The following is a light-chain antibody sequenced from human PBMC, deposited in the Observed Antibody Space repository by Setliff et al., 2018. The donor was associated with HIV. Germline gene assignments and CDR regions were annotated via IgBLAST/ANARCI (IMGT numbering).Light chain of an antibody. CDR2: DVD. J-gene: IGLJ1*01. CDR3: CSYAFKYTLI. V-gene: IGLV2-11*01. CDR1: SNDVGSYDR. Sequence: QSALTQPRSVSGSPGQSVTISCTGTSNDVGSYDRVSWYQQLPGKAPKLIISDVDKRPSGVPDRFPGSKSGDTASLTISGLQAEDEADYYCCSYAFKYTLIVGIGTKVTV.